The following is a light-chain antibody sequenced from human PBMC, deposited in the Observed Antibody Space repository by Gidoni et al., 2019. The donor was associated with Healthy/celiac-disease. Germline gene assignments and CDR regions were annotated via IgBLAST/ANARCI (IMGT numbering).Light chain of an antibody. V-gene: IGKV1-9*01. CDR2: AAS. CDR1: PGISSY. J-gene: IGKJ1*01. Sequence: DIQLTQSPSFLSASVGDRVTIPCRASPGISSYLAWYQQKPGKAPKLLIYAASTLQSGVPSRFSGSGSGTEFTLTISSLQPEDFATYYCQQLNSYLWSFGQGTKVEIK. CDR3: QQLNSYLWS.